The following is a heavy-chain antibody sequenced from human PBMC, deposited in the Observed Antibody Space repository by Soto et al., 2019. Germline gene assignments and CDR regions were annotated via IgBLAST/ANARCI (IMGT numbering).Heavy chain of an antibody. CDR3: AHKEDYYGSNWGGWFDP. CDR2: IYWDDDK. D-gene: IGHD3-10*01. Sequence: QITLKESGPTLVKPTQTLTLTCTFSGFSLSTSGVGVGWIRQPPGKALEWLALIYWDDDKRYSPSLKSRLTITKDTSKNQVVLTMTNIDPVDTATYYCAHKEDYYGSNWGGWFDPWGQGTLVTVSS. J-gene: IGHJ5*02. V-gene: IGHV2-5*02. CDR1: GFSLSTSGVG.